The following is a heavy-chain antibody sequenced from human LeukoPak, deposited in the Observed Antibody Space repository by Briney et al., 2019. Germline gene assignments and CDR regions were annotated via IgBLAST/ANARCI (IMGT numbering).Heavy chain of an antibody. Sequence: SVKDSCKASGGTCSSYAGSWVGQHTGQGLEWMGGIIPIFGSTEYAQKFQGRVTITADESTSAAYKELSSLRSEDTAVYYCARVVTYSRGPLTDLFPYSFAYWGQGTLVTVSS. CDR2: IIPIFGST. V-gene: IGHV1-69*13. J-gene: IGHJ4*02. CDR1: GGTCSSYA. D-gene: IGHD6-25*01. CDR3: ARVVTYSRGPLTDLFPYSFAY.